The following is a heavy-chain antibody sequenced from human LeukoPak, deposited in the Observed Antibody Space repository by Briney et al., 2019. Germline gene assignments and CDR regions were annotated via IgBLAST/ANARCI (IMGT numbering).Heavy chain of an antibody. CDR1: GFTFSSYS. J-gene: IGHJ3*02. CDR2: ISNSSDYI. D-gene: IGHD6-19*01. Sequence: GGSLRLSCAASGFTFSSYSMNWVRQAPGKGLEWVASISNSSDYISYADSLKGRFTISRDNAKNSLFLQMSSLRAEDTAVYYCAREMYAGWYFAFDIWGQGTMVTVSS. CDR3: AREMYAGWYFAFDI. V-gene: IGHV3-21*01.